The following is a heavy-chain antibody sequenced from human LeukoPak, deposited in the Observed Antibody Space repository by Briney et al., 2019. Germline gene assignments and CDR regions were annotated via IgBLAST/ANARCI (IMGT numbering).Heavy chain of an antibody. V-gene: IGHV4-4*07. CDR2: IYTSGST. CDR3: ARGSYSLGY. Sequence: SETLSLTCTVSGGSLSSYYWSLIRQPAGKGLERIGRIYTSGSTNYNPSLKSRVTMSVDTSKNQFSLKLSSVTAADTAVYYCARGSYSLGYWGQGTLVTVSS. J-gene: IGHJ4*02. CDR1: GGSLSSYY. D-gene: IGHD1-26*01.